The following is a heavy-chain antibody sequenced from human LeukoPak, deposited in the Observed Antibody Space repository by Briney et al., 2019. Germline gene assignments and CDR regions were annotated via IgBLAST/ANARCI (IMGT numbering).Heavy chain of an antibody. CDR2: IYHSGST. Sequence: SQTLSLTCAVSGGSISSGGYSWSWIRQPPGKGLEWIGYIYHSGSTYYNPSLKSRVTISVDRSKNQFSLKLSSVTAADAAVYYCARVFYDSSGYYYSVPSNWFDPWGQGTLVTVSS. J-gene: IGHJ5*02. D-gene: IGHD3-22*01. CDR1: GGSISSGGYS. V-gene: IGHV4-30-2*01. CDR3: ARVFYDSSGYYYSVPSNWFDP.